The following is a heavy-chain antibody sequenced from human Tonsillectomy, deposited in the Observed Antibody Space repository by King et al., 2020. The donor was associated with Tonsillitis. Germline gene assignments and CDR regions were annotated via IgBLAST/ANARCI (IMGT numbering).Heavy chain of an antibody. CDR1: GFIFRNYA. CDR2: ISYDGRYK. Sequence: VQLVESGGGVVQPGGSLRLSCAASGFIFRNYAMHWVRQSPGKGPEWVAFISYDGRYKYYADSVKGRFTISRDNSENTLYLQMNSLRNEDTVVYYCSTEGGTGNGADAFDIWGQGTMVTVSS. V-gene: IGHV3-30-3*01. D-gene: IGHD3/OR15-3a*01. CDR3: STEGGTGNGADAFDI. J-gene: IGHJ3*02.